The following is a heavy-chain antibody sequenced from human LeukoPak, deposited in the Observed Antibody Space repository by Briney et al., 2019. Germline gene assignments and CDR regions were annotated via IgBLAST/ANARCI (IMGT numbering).Heavy chain of an antibody. J-gene: IGHJ4*02. Sequence: GGSLRLSCAASGFTFSSYGMHWVRQAPGKELEWVAVIWSHGSKKYYADSVKGRFTISRDSSRNTLYLQMNSLRAEDTAVYYCASGSGDYWGQGTLVTVSS. CDR2: IWSHGSKK. CDR1: GFTFSSYG. D-gene: IGHD3-10*01. V-gene: IGHV3-33*01. CDR3: ASGSGDY.